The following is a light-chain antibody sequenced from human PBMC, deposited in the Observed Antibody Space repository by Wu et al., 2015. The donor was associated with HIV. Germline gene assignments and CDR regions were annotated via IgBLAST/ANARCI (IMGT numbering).Light chain of an antibody. Sequence: DIQMTQSPSSLSASIGDRVNITCRASQDIFTYLAWYQQTPGKAPRVLIYDASTLQSGVSSRFSGSGSGAHFTLTISGLQREDFAVLFCQQLNSFPLTFGQGSRLEI. V-gene: IGKV1-12*01. J-gene: IGKJ5*01. CDR1: QDIFTY. CDR3: QQLNSFPLT. CDR2: DAS.